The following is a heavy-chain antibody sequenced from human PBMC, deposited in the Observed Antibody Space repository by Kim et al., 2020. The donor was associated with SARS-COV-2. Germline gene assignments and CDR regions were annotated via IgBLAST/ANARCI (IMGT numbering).Heavy chain of an antibody. CDR3: ARDGTMVRGVAT. Sequence: YADSVKGRFTISRDNAKNSLYLQMNSLRAEDTAVYYCARDGTMVRGVATWGQGTLVTVSS. J-gene: IGHJ5*02. V-gene: IGHV3-21*01. D-gene: IGHD3-10*01.